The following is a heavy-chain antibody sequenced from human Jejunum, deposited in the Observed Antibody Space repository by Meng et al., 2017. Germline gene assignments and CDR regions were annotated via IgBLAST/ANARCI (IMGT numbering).Heavy chain of an antibody. Sequence: GESLKISCAASGLSFSMYWMDWVRQVPGKGLEWVSRIKSDGSAASYADSVKGRFTISRDNAKNTLYLQMDRLSAEDITVYYCAILPPGIWGQGTLVTVSS. CDR1: GLSFSMYW. V-gene: IGHV3-74*01. CDR2: IKSDGSAA. J-gene: IGHJ4*02. CDR3: AILPPGI. D-gene: IGHD3-10*01.